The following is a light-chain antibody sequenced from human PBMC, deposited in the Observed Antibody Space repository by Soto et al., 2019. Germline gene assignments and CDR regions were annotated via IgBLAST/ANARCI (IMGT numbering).Light chain of an antibody. J-gene: IGKJ1*01. CDR1: QSVSNNY. CDR3: MHYGSSGT. Sequence: EIVLTQSQGTLSLSPGERATLSCRASQSVSNNYLAWYQQKPGQAPRLLIYGASNRATGIPARFSGSGSGTDFPLNISRLEPDDCAVYYCMHYGSSGTFGHGTKVEIK. V-gene: IGKV3-20*01. CDR2: GAS.